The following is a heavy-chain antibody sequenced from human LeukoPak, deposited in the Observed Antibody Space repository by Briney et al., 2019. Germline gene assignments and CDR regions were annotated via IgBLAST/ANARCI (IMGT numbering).Heavy chain of an antibody. CDR1: GFTFSSYG. Sequence: GGSLRLSCAASGFTFSSYGMHRVRQAPGKGLEWVAVISYDGSNKYYADSVKGRFTISRDNSKNTLYLQMNSLRAEDTAVYYCARGESPYYYDSSGQGGMDVWGQGTTVTVSS. J-gene: IGHJ6*02. D-gene: IGHD3-22*01. V-gene: IGHV3-30*03. CDR2: ISYDGSNK. CDR3: ARGESPYYYDSSGQGGMDV.